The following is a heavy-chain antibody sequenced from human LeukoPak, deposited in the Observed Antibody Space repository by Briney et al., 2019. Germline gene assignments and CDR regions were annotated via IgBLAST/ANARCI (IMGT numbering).Heavy chain of an antibody. CDR3: ARGTITFGGVIPPGY. CDR2: IYYSGST. CDR1: GGSFSGYY. V-gene: IGHV4-31*11. D-gene: IGHD3-16*02. Sequence: PSETLSLTCAVYGGSFSGYYWSWIRQHPGKGLEWIGYIYYSGSTYYNPSLKSRVTISVDTSKNQFSLKLSSVTAADTAVYYCARGTITFGGVIPPGYWGQGTLVTVSS. J-gene: IGHJ4*02.